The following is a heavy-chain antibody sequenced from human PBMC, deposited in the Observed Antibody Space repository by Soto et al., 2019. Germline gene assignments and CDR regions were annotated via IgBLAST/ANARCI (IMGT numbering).Heavy chain of an antibody. CDR2: IYYRGST. V-gene: IGHV4-30-4*08. CDR3: ARAAGTAGYYYYGMDV. CDR1: GGSISSRDYY. J-gene: IGHJ6*02. Sequence: SESLSLTCTVSGGSISSRDYYWSWIRQPPGKGLEWIGYIYYRGSTYFNPSLKSRVTISVDTSKNQFSLKLSSVTATDTAVYYCARAAGTAGYYYYGMDVWGQGTTVTVSS. D-gene: IGHD6-13*01.